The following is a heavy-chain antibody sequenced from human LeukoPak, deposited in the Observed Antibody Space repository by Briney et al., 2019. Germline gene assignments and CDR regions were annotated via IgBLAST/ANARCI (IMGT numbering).Heavy chain of an antibody. Sequence: RGESRQISCKGSGYSFTSYWIGWVRQMPGKGLEWMGIIYTGDSDTRYSPSFQGQVTISADKSISTAYLQWSSLKASDTAMYYCARHDSITMVRGVITFNYFDYWGQGTVDPVSS. CDR1: GYSFTSYW. D-gene: IGHD3-10*01. V-gene: IGHV5-51*01. CDR3: ARHDSITMVRGVITFNYFDY. CDR2: IYTGDSDT. J-gene: IGHJ4*02.